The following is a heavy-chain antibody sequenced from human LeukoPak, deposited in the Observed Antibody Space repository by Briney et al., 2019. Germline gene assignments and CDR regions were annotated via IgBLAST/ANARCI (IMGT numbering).Heavy chain of an antibody. CDR2: IYYSGST. V-gene: IGHV4-59*12. CDR1: GGPISNYY. D-gene: IGHD3-10*01. CDR3: AKLTIRDDAFDI. Sequence: KSSETLSLTCIVSGGPISNYYWSWIRQPPGKGLEWIGYIYYSGSTNYNPSLKSRVSISIDTSKNQFSLKLTSVTAADTAVYYCAKLTIRDDAFDIWGQGTMVTVSS. J-gene: IGHJ3*02.